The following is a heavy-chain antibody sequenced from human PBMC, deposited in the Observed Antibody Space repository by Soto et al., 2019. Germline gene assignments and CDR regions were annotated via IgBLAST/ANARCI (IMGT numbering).Heavy chain of an antibody. J-gene: IGHJ4*02. CDR3: ARTVTTGPVFDF. Sequence: QLHLQESGSGLVKPSQTLSLTCAVSGGSISKNGYSWSWIRHPPRKGLEWIGYIYHSGSTYYNPSLKGRVSILVDRSNNRFSLNLSSVTAADTAVYYCARTVTTGPVFDFWGQGTLVTVSS. D-gene: IGHD4-17*01. V-gene: IGHV4-30-2*01. CDR2: IYHSGST. CDR1: GGSISKNGYS.